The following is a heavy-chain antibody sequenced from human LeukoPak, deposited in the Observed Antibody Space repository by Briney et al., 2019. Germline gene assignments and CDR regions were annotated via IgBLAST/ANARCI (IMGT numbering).Heavy chain of an antibody. CDR1: GFSLTNYA. CDR2: IRVGSTNT. V-gene: IGHV3-23*01. D-gene: IGHD3-10*01. CDR3: TKAPFDLIKGTYDL. Sequence: GGSLRLSCAASGFSLTNYALTWVRQAPGRGLEWVSSIRVGSTNTHYADSVKGRFTISRDDSRNTFYLYMNSLRPDDTAVYYCTKAPFDLIKGTYDLWGQGTKVTVSS. J-gene: IGHJ3*01.